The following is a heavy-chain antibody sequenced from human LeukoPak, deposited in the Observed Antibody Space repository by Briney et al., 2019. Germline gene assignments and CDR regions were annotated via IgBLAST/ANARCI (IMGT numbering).Heavy chain of an antibody. CDR3: AKDSDYYDSSGYYQTFDY. CDR2: ISGSGGST. J-gene: IGHJ4*02. V-gene: IGHV3-23*01. D-gene: IGHD3-22*01. Sequence: GGSLRLSCVVSGITLSNYAMSWVRQAPGKGLEWVSAISGSGGSTYYADSVKGRFTISRDNSKNTLYLQMNSLRAEDTAVYYCAKDSDYYDSSGYYQTFDYWGQGTLVTVSS. CDR1: GITLSNYA.